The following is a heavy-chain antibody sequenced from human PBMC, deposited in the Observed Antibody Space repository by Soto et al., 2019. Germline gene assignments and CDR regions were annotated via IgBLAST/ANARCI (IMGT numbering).Heavy chain of an antibody. CDR2: ISPHNGNT. CDR3: ARGTGNSFDS. D-gene: IGHD2-2*01. CDR1: GYTFNTYF. J-gene: IGHJ4*02. V-gene: IGHV1-18*01. Sequence: HVQLVQSGGELKKPGASVKVSCNTSGYTFNTYFITWVRQAPGQGLEWMGWISPHNGNTNYAEKFQGRVTMTADTITKTAYMELRHLRIVDTSVYYCARGTGNSFDSLGQGTQVTVSS.